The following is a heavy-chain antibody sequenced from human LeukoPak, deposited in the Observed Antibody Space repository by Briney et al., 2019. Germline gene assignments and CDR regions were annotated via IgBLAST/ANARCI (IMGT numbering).Heavy chain of an antibody. V-gene: IGHV4-59*01. J-gene: IGHJ4*02. D-gene: IGHD6-13*01. CDR1: GGSINNYY. CDR2: IYYSGSA. Sequence: SETLSLTCTVSGGSINNYYWNWIRQPPGKGLEWIGYIYYSGSASYNPSLKSRVTISVDTSKSQFSLKLSSVTAADTAVYYCARGGGYDSSWSYWGQGTLVTVSS. CDR3: ARGGGYDSSWSY.